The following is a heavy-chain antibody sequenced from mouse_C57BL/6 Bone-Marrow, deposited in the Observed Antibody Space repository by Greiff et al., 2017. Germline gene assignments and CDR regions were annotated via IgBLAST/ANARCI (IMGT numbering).Heavy chain of an antibody. CDR1: GYSITSGYD. D-gene: IGHD2-3*01. Sequence: EVKLMESGPGMVKPSQSLSLTCTVTGYSITSGYDWHWIRHFPGNKLEWMGYISYSGSTNYNPSLKSRISITHDTSKNHFFLRLNSVTTEDTATCDCARSWGPDGYGWFAYWGQGTLVTVSA. CDR2: ISYSGST. V-gene: IGHV3-1*01. J-gene: IGHJ3*01. CDR3: ARSWGPDGYGWFAY.